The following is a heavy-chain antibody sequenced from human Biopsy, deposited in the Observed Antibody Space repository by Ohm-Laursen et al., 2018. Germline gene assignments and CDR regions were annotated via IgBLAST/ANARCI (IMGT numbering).Heavy chain of an antibody. Sequence: SDTLSLTCAVSGGSISGYHWSWIRKSPGKGLEWLAYISYTGGITSNPSLNGRATMSLDTSKNQFSLKLRSVTAADTAVYYCARPSTFYYDGGGYYDGFDPWGQGTLVTVSS. D-gene: IGHD3-22*01. J-gene: IGHJ5*02. CDR2: ISYTGGI. V-gene: IGHV4-59*07. CDR3: ARPSTFYYDGGGYYDGFDP. CDR1: GGSISGYH.